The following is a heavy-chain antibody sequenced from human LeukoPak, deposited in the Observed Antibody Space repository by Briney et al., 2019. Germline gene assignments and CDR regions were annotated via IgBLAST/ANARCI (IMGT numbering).Heavy chain of an antibody. CDR1: GYTFTSYG. V-gene: IGHV1-69*13. D-gene: IGHD6-19*01. CDR2: IIPIFGTA. Sequence: ASVKVSCKASGYTFTSYGISWVRQAPGQGLEWMGGIIPIFGTANYAQKFQGRVTITADESTSTAYMELSSLRSEDTAVYYCARTYSSGWYFAYWGQGTLVTVSS. J-gene: IGHJ4*02. CDR3: ARTYSSGWYFAY.